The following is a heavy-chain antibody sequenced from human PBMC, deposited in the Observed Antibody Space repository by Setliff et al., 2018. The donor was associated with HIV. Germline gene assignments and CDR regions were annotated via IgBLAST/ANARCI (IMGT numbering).Heavy chain of an antibody. J-gene: IGHJ1*01. CDR2: TNQDGSDK. V-gene: IGHV3-7*01. CDR1: GFTFSSYW. D-gene: IGHD6-13*01. Sequence: GGSLRLSCVASGFTFSSYWMSWVRQAPGKGLEWVANTNQDGSDKKYVDSVEGRFTVSRDNAKNSRYLQMDSLRAEDTAVYYCTRGGGGAAAGTAPFQHWGQGTLVTVSS. CDR3: TRGGGGAAAGTAPFQH.